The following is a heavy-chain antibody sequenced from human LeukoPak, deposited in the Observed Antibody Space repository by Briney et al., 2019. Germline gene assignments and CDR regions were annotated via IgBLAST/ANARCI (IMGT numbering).Heavy chain of an antibody. CDR2: IDSVGSGT. J-gene: IGHJ4*02. CDR3: AREANYYDSSGYSDAFDY. D-gene: IGHD3-22*01. V-gene: IGHV3-74*01. CDR1: GFTFSGNW. Sequence: PGGSLRLSCAVSGFTFSGNWMHWVRQAPGKGLVWVSRIDSVGSGTNYADSVKGRFTISRDNAKNSLYLQMNSLRAEDTAVYYCAREANYYDSSGYSDAFDYWGQGTLVTVSS.